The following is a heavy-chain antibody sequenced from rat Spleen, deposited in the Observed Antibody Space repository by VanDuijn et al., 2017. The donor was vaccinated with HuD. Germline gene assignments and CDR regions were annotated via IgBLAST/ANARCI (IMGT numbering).Heavy chain of an antibody. CDR2: INYDGRST. D-gene: IGHD4-5*01. CDR1: GFTFSDYY. J-gene: IGHJ4*01. V-gene: IGHV5-7*01. Sequence: EVQLVESGGGLVQPGRSMKLSCAASGFTFSDYYVAWVRQAPTKGLEWVATINYDGRSTFYRDSVRARFTIYRDNSKSTLYLQVDSLKSEDTATYYGAIHGRGKTTYYYVMDAWGQGASVTVSS. CDR3: AIHGRGKTTYYYVMDA.